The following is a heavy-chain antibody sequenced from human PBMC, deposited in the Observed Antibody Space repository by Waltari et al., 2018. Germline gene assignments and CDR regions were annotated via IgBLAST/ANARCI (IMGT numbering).Heavy chain of an antibody. CDR3: ARDKSRYYGSGSIPWSY. CDR1: GYTFTSYA. D-gene: IGHD3-10*01. V-gene: IGHV1-3*01. Sequence: QVQLVQSGAEVKKPGASVKVSCKASGYTFTSYAMHWVRQAPGQRLEWMGWINAGNGKPKYAQKVQGRVTITRDTSASTAYMELSSLRSEDTAVYYCARDKSRYYGSGSIPWSYWGQGTLVTVSS. J-gene: IGHJ4*02. CDR2: INAGNGKP.